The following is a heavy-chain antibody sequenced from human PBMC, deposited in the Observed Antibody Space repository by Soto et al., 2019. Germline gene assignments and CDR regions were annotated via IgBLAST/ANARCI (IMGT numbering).Heavy chain of an antibody. CDR2: SYYSGST. D-gene: IGHD4-17*01. CDR1: GGSISNDNYY. CDR3: VATTVTTISLDY. V-gene: IGHV4-31*03. J-gene: IGHJ4*02. Sequence: QVQLRESGPGLVKPSQTLSLTCTVSGGSISNDNYYWSWIRQHPGKGLEWIGYSYYSGSTYYNPSLKSRFSISVDTSKNLFSLKLSSVTAADTAVYYCVATTVTTISLDYWGQGTLVTVSS.